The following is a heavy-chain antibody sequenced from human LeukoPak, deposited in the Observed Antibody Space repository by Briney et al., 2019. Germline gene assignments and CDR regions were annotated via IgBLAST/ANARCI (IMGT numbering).Heavy chain of an antibody. J-gene: IGHJ4*02. V-gene: IGHV4-34*01. D-gene: IGHD4/OR15-4a*01. Sequence: SETLSLTCAVYGGSFSGYYWSWIRQPPGKGLEWIGEINHSGSTNYNPSLKSRVTISVDTSKNQFSLKLSSVTAADTAVYYCARAFDGAQFSYWGQGTLVTVSS. CDR2: INHSGST. CDR1: GGSFSGYY. CDR3: ARAFDGAQFSY.